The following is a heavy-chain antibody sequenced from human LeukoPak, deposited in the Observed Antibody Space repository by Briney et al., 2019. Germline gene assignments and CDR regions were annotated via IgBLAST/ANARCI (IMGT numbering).Heavy chain of an antibody. CDR3: ARGFSSTSCYGLYYFDY. CDR2: PYYSAGN. Sequence: PSENLSLTCTVCGGSISSYYWRWLRQPPGQGLKWISYPYYSAGNNSNPSLKSRVTISVDTSRSQFSLKLSSVTAADTAVYYWARGFSSTSCYGLYYFDYWGQGTLVTVSS. V-gene: IGHV4-59*01. D-gene: IGHD2-2*01. J-gene: IGHJ4*02. CDR1: GGSISSYY.